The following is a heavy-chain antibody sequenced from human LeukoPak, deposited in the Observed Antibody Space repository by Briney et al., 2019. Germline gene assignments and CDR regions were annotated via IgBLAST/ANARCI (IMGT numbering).Heavy chain of an antibody. CDR2: ISAYNGNT. J-gene: IGHJ4*02. CDR3: ARGTPYDSSGLPFDY. CDR1: GYTFTSYD. V-gene: IGHV1-18*01. D-gene: IGHD3-22*01. Sequence: ASVKVSCKASGYTFTSYDIIWVRQAPGQGIEWMGWISAYNGNTNYAQKLQGRVTMTTDTSTSTAYMELRSLRSDDTAVYYCARGTPYDSSGLPFDYWGQGTLVTVSS.